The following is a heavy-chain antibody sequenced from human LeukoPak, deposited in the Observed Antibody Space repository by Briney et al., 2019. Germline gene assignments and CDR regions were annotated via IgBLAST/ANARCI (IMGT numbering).Heavy chain of an antibody. CDR1: GFTFTSSA. J-gene: IGHJ6*02. D-gene: IGHD5-12*01. V-gene: IGHV1-58*02. CDR3: AAEGRHSGYDTEVYYYYYGMDV. Sequence: SVKVSCKASGFTFTSSAMQWVRQARGQRLEWIGWIVVGSGNTNYAQKFQERVTITRDMSTSTAYMELSSLRSEDTAVHYCAAEGRHSGYDTEVYYYYYGMDVWGQGTTVTVSS. CDR2: IVVGSGNT.